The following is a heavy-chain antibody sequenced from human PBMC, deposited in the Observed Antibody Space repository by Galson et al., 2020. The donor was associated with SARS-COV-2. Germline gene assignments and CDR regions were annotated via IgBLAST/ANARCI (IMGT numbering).Heavy chain of an antibody. CDR2: IIPIFGTA. Sequence: SVKVSCKASGGTFSSYAISWVRQAPGQGLEWMGGIIPIFGTANYAQKFQGRVTITADESTSTAYMELSSLRSEDTAVYYCARDGELELRDGAFDIWGQGTMVTGSS. J-gene: IGHJ3*02. CDR3: ARDGELELRDGAFDI. CDR1: GGTFSSYA. D-gene: IGHD1-7*01. V-gene: IGHV1-69*13.